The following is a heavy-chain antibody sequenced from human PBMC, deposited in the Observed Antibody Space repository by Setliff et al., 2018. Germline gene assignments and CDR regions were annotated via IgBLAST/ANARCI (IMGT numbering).Heavy chain of an antibody. J-gene: IGHJ4*02. V-gene: IGHV4-34*01. D-gene: IGHD1-1*01. CDR3: ARTGTYRYFDY. Sequence: PSETLSLTCAVYGGSFSGYYWSWIRQPPGKGLEWIGEINHSGSTNYNPSLKGRLTISVDTAQNQFSLRLTSVTAADTAVYYCARTGTYRYFDYWGQGALVTVSS. CDR2: INHSGST. CDR1: GGSFSGYY.